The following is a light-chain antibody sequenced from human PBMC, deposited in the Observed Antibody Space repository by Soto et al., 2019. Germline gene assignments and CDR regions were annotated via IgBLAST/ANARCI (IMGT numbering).Light chain of an antibody. CDR2: AES. V-gene: IGKV1-9*01. J-gene: IGKJ1*01. CDR1: QGIASY. Sequence: EILLTQSPSFLSASVGDRVTITCRASQGIASYLAWYQQKPGKAPKLLMYAESTLQSGVPSRFSGSGSGTEFTLTISSLQPEDFATYSCQQLNTYPWTFGQGTKVEIK. CDR3: QQLNTYPWT.